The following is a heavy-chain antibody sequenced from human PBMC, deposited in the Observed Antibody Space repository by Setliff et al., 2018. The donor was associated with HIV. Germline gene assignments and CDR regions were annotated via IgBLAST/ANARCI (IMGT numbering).Heavy chain of an antibody. Sequence: PGGSLRLSCAASGFTFSSHWMNWVRQAPGKGLEWISYISSSGNTMYYADSVKGRFTISRDNANNSLYLQINSLRAEDTAVYYCARGASGSYYYYYYYYMDVWGKGTTVTVSS. J-gene: IGHJ6*03. CDR2: ISSSGNTM. V-gene: IGHV3-48*04. CDR3: ARGASGSYYYYYYYYMDV. D-gene: IGHD3-10*01. CDR1: GFTFSSHW.